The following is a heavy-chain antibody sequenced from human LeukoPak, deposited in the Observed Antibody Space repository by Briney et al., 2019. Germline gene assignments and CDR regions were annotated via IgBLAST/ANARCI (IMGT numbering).Heavy chain of an antibody. J-gene: IGHJ4*02. D-gene: IGHD6-13*01. CDR2: ISAYNGNT. CDR3: ARDHHSSSWYGIYFDY. CDR1: GYTFTSYG. V-gene: IGHV1-18*01. Sequence: ASVKVSCKASGYTFTSYGISWVRQAPGQGLEWMGWISAYNGNTNYAQKLQGRVTMTTDTSTSTAYMELSSLRSEDTAVYYCARDHHSSSWYGIYFDYWGQGTLVTVSS.